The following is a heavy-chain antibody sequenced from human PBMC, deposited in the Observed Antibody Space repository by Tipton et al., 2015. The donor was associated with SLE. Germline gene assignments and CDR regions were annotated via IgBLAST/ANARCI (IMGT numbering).Heavy chain of an antibody. CDR1: GGSISSYY. CDR3: ARGKISWAVFVVKNYFDS. CDR2: IYTSGST. D-gene: IGHD2-21*01. J-gene: IGHJ4*02. Sequence: TLSLTCTVSGGSISSYYWSWIRQPPGKGLEWIGYIYTSGSTNYNPSLKSRVTISVDTSKNQFSLKLSSVTAADTAVYYCARGKISWAVFVVKNYFDSWGQGTQVIVSS. V-gene: IGHV4-4*09.